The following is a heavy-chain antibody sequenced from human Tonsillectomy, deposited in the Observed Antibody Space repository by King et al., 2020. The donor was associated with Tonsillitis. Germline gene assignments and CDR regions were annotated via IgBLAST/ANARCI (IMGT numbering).Heavy chain of an antibody. CDR3: AREYEHSGYDFLWWRSFDP. CDR1: GFTFSSYW. J-gene: IGHJ5*02. V-gene: IGHV3-7*03. CDR2: IKYDESEK. D-gene: IGHD5-12*01. Sequence: VQLVESGGGLVQPGGSLRLSCAASGFTFSSYWMNWVRQAPGKGLEWVASIKYDESEKFYVDSVRGRFTISRDNAKNSLYLQMNSLRVEDTAVYYCAREYEHSGYDFLWWRSFDPWGQGTLVTVSS.